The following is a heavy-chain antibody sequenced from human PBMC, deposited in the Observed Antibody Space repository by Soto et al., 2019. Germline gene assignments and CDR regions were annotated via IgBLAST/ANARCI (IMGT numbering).Heavy chain of an antibody. V-gene: IGHV3-53*01. J-gene: IGHJ3*02. CDR2: IYSGGST. CDR3: ASGTGKTAGGAFDI. D-gene: IGHD2-21*02. Sequence: GGSLKLSFAASGFTVSSNYMTWVRQAPGKGLEWVSVIYSGGSTYYADSVKGRFTISRDNSKNTLYLQMNSLRAEDTAVYYCASGTGKTAGGAFDIWGQGTMVTVSS. CDR1: GFTVSSNY.